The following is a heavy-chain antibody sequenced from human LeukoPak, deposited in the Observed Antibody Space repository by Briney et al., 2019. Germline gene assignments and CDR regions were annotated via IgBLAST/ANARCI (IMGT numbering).Heavy chain of an antibody. Sequence: GGSLRLSCAASRFTFSRYGMHWVRQAPGKGLEWVANIKQDGSEKYYVDSVKGRFTISRDNAKNSLYLQMNSLRAEDTAVYYCARGSDYDYYFDYWGQGTLVTVSS. V-gene: IGHV3-7*04. CDR1: RFTFSRYG. CDR3: ARGSDYDYYFDY. D-gene: IGHD4-17*01. CDR2: IKQDGSEK. J-gene: IGHJ4*02.